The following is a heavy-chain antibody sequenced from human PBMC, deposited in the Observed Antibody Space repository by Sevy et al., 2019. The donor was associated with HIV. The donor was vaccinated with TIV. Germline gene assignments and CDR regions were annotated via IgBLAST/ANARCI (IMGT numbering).Heavy chain of an antibody. D-gene: IGHD2-21*02. CDR3: ARVSNYGACSDTYYYVMDV. V-gene: IGHV5-51*01. CDR1: GDNSNTDW. Sequence: GESLKISCQDSGDNSNTDWIAWVRQLPGKGLEYMGLVDPDDCDTRYSPSFQGQVIMSNDEAINTGYLQRNSLKASDYATYYCARVSNYGACSDTYYYVMDVWGQGTTVTVSS. J-gene: IGHJ6*02. CDR2: VDPDDCDT.